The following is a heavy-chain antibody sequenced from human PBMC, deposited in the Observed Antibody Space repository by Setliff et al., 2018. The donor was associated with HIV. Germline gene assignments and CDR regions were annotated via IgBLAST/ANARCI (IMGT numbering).Heavy chain of an antibody. CDR2: TYYSGYT. V-gene: IGHV4-30-4*01. CDR1: GGSISSGDYY. D-gene: IGHD3-22*01. CDR3: ARASSGYLIVHY. Sequence: TCTVSGGSISSGDYYWSWIRQPPGKGLEWIGYTYYSGYTQYNPSLESRVTISVDTSKNQFSLKLRSVSAADTAVYYCARASSGYLIVHYWGQGTLVTVSS. J-gene: IGHJ4*02.